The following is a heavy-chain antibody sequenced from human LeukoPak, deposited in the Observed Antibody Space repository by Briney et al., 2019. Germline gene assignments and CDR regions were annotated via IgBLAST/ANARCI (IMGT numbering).Heavy chain of an antibody. CDR1: GGSISSGSYY. CDR3: ARGYDSSGYYFDY. D-gene: IGHD3-22*01. J-gene: IGHJ4*02. CDR2: IYTSGST. Sequence: SQTLSLTCTVSGGSISSGSYYWSWIRQPAGKGLEWIGRIYTSGSTNYNPSLKSRVTISVDTSKNQFSLKLSFVTAADTAVYYCARGYDSSGYYFDYWGQGTLVTVSS. V-gene: IGHV4-61*02.